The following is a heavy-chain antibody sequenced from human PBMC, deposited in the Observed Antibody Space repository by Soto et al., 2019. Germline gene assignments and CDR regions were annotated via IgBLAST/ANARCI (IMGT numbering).Heavy chain of an antibody. D-gene: IGHD3-10*01. CDR1: GGSISSYY. J-gene: IGHJ3*02. Sequence: QVQLQESGPGLVKPSETLSLTCTVSGGSISSYYLSWIRHPPGKGLEWIGYIYYSGSTNYHPSLKSRVTISVDTSKNQCSLKLSSVTAADTAVYYCARRYGGAFDIWGQGTMVTVSS. CDR3: ARRYGGAFDI. CDR2: IYYSGST. V-gene: IGHV4-59*08.